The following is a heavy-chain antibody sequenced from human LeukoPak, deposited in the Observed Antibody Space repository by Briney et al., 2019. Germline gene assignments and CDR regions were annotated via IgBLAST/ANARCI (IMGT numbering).Heavy chain of an antibody. Sequence: GASVKVSCKASGYTFTGYYIHWVRQAPGQGLEWMGWINPNSGGTNYAQKFQGRVTMTRDTSISTAYMELSRLRSDDTAVYYCAGDEYDYGDYGAAGSAPDYWGQGTLVTVSS. V-gene: IGHV1-2*02. J-gene: IGHJ4*02. CDR1: GYTFTGYY. D-gene: IGHD4-17*01. CDR3: AGDEYDYGDYGAAGSAPDY. CDR2: INPNSGGT.